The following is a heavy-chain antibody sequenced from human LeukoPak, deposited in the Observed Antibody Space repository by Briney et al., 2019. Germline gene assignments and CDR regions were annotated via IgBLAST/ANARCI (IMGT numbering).Heavy chain of an antibody. D-gene: IGHD2-2*01. CDR1: GGSISSGDYY. Sequence: PSQTLSLTCTVSGGSISSGDYYWSWIRQPPGKGLEWIGYIYYSGSTYYNPSLKSRVTISVDTSKNQFSLKLSSVTAADTAVYYCATLLGYCSSTSCYRRFDYWGQGTLVAVSS. CDR2: IYYSGST. J-gene: IGHJ4*02. V-gene: IGHV4-30-4*01. CDR3: ATLLGYCSSTSCYRRFDY.